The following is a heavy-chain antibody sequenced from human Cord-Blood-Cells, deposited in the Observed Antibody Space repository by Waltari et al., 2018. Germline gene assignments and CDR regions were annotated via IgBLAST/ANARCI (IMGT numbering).Heavy chain of an antibody. J-gene: IGHJ5*02. D-gene: IGHD2-15*01. V-gene: IGHV4-59*01. Sequence: QVQLQESGPGLVKPSETLSLTCTVSGGPISSSYWSWIRQPPGKGLEWIGYIYYSGSTNYNPSLKSRVTISVDTSKNQFSLKLSSVTAADTAAYYCARARYCSGGSCYNWFDPWGQGTLVTVSS. CDR3: ARARYCSGGSCYNWFDP. CDR2: IYYSGST. CDR1: GGPISSSY.